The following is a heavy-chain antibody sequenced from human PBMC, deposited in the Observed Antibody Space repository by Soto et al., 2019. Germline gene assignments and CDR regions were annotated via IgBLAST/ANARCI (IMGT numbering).Heavy chain of an antibody. V-gene: IGHV4-59*01. CDR1: GGSIIRYY. CDR3: ARVPAVASTIPSLWFDP. J-gene: IGHJ5*02. D-gene: IGHD6-19*01. Sequence: AETLSLTCNVSGGSIIRYYWIWIRHAPVKGLEWIVYIHYSGSTKYNPSLKSRVTISVDTSKNQFSLKLTSVTAADTAVYFCARVPAVASTIPSLWFDPWGQGTLVTVSS. CDR2: IHYSGST.